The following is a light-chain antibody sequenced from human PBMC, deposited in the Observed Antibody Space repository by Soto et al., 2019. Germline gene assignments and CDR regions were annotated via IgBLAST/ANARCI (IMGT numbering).Light chain of an antibody. V-gene: IGKV3-15*01. CDR3: QQYNNWPPWT. Sequence: EIVMTXSPATLSVSXXXXXTLSCRASQSVSSNLAWYQQKPGQAPRLLIYGASTRATGIPARFSGSGSGTEFTLNISSLQSEDFAVYYCQQYNNWPPWTFGQVTKVKIK. CDR2: GAS. CDR1: QSVSSN. J-gene: IGKJ1*01.